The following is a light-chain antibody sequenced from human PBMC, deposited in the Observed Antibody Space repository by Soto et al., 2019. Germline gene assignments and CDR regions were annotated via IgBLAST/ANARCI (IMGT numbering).Light chain of an antibody. CDR3: QHYVSSPLFT. V-gene: IGKV3-20*01. Sequence: EIELTQSPGTLSLSPGERATLSCRASQSISGSSLAWYQQKPGQAPRLLIYGASIRATGIPDRFSGSGSGTDFTLSISGLEPEDFAVYFCQHYVSSPLFTFGPGTKVDIK. CDR1: QSISGSS. CDR2: GAS. J-gene: IGKJ3*01.